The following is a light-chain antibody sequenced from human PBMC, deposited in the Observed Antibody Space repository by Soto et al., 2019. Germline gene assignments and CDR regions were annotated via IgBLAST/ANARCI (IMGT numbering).Light chain of an antibody. CDR3: QQYNNWPPGT. CDR2: GAS. CDR1: QSVSRN. J-gene: IGKJ3*01. V-gene: IGKV3-15*01. Sequence: EIVMTQSPATLSVSPGERATLSCRARQSVSRNLAWYQQKPGQAPRLLIYGASTRATGIPARFSGSGSGTEFTLTISSLQSEDFAVYFCQQYNNWPPGTFGPGTKVDIK.